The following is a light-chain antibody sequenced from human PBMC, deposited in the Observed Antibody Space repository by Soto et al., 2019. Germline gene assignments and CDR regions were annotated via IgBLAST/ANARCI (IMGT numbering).Light chain of an antibody. CDR3: QHYNYLWT. CDR2: DAS. Sequence: EIVMTHSPATLSVSPGERATLSCRASQSVSSNLAWYQQKPGQAPRLIIYDASTSATGIPVRFSGSGCGKVFPLTSSLLPYEDSADYCCQHYNYLWTFGQGTKVDIK. CDR1: QSVSSN. V-gene: IGKV3-15*01. J-gene: IGKJ1*01.